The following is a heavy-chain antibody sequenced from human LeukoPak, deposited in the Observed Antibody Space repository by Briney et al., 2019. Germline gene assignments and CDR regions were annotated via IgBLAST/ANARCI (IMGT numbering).Heavy chain of an antibody. J-gene: IGHJ4*02. Sequence: PSETLSLTCTVSGGSIGSFHWSWIRQPPGKGLEWIGYIYNSVITNSNPSFKSRVTMSVDTSKNQFSLKLGSLTAADTAIYYCARVSGGSGSGPVDYWGQGTLVTVSS. D-gene: IGHD3-10*01. CDR3: ARVSGGSGSGPVDY. CDR1: GGSIGSFH. V-gene: IGHV4-59*01. CDR2: IYNSVIT.